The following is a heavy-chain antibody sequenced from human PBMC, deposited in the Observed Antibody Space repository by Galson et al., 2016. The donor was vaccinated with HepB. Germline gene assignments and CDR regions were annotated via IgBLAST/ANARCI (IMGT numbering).Heavy chain of an antibody. D-gene: IGHD3-16*01. CDR2: IIPTLGIA. Sequence: SVKVSCKASGGTFSSHIISWVRQAPGQGLEWMGRIIPTLGIAYNARRFQGRVTITADTSTTTVYMELTSLKSEDTAVYYCLGKGNYYSGLDVWGQGTTVTVAS. J-gene: IGHJ6*02. V-gene: IGHV1-69*02. CDR1: GGTFSSHI. CDR3: LGKGNYYSGLDV.